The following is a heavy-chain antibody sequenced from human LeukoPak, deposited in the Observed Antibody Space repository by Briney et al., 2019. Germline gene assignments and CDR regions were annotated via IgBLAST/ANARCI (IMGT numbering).Heavy chain of an antibody. CDR2: IKSNTDGGTT. CDR3: TTDSPRFDFWSGYYAVYYYYYMDV. V-gene: IGHV3-15*01. CDR1: GFTFSNAW. J-gene: IGHJ6*03. D-gene: IGHD3-3*01. Sequence: TGGSLRLSCAASGFTFSNAWMSWVRQAPGKGLEWVGRIKSNTDGGTTDYAAPVKGRFTISRDDSKNTLYLQMNSLKTEDTAVYYCTTDSPRFDFWSGYYAVYYYYYMDVWGKGTTVTVSS.